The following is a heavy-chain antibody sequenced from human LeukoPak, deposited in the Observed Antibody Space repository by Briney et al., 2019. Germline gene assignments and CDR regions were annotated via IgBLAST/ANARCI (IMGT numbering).Heavy chain of an antibody. CDR2: IYYSGST. J-gene: IGHJ4*02. CDR3: ARVGNIAAAGPDY. CDR1: GGSISSGDYY. V-gene: IGHV4-30-4*01. Sequence: PSETLSLTCTVSGGSISSGDYYWSWIRQPPGKGLEWIGYIYYSGSTHYNPSLKSRVTISVDTSKNQFSLKLSSVTAADTAVYYCARVGNIAAAGPDYWGQGTLVTVSS. D-gene: IGHD6-13*01.